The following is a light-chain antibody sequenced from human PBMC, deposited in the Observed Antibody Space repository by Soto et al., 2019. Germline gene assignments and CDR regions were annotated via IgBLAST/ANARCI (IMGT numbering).Light chain of an antibody. CDR3: QHYISYSLT. CDR2: DAS. CDR1: QGVSTW. J-gene: IGKJ1*01. Sequence: DIQMTQSPSTLSESVGDRITITCRASQGVSTWLAWYQQKPGKAPKLLIFDASRLESGVPSRFSGSVSGTEFTLTISGLQPDDSATYYCQHYISYSLTVGQETKLDIK. V-gene: IGKV1-5*01.